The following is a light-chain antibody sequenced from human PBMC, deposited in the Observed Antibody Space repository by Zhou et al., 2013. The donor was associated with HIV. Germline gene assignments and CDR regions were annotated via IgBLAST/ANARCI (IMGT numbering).Light chain of an antibody. CDR1: QSVNSN. J-gene: IGKJ5*01. CDR3: QKYDSAPSIT. CDR2: GAS. Sequence: EIVMTQSPATLSVSPGEGATLSCRANQSVNSNLAWYQQKPGQAPRLLIYGASSRATGIPDRFSGSGSGTDFTLTISSLQPEDVATYYCQKYDSAPSITFGQGTRLEIE. V-gene: IGKV3D-15*01.